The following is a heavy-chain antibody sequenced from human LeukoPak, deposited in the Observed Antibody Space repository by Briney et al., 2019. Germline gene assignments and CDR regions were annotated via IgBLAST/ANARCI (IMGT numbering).Heavy chain of an antibody. V-gene: IGHV1-8*01. CDR1: GYTFTSYD. CDR3: ARPHRTGTTGTTSHFDY. J-gene: IGHJ4*02. D-gene: IGHD1-1*01. CDR2: MNPNSGNT. Sequence: ASVKVSCKASGYTFTSYDINWVRQATGQGLEWMGWMNPNSGNTGYAQKFQGRVTMTRDMSTSTVYMELSSLRSEDTAVYYCARPHRTGTTGTTSHFDYWGQGTLVTVSS.